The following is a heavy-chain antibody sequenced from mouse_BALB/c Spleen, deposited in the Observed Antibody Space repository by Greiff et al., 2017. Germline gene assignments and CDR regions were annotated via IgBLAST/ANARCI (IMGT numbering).Heavy chain of an antibody. Sequence: EVQLQQSGPELVKPGASVKISCKASGYTFTDYNMHWVKQSHGKSLEWIGYIYPYNGGTGYNQKFKSKATLTVDNSSSTAYMELRSLTSEDSAVYYCARGDFRDYAMDYWGQGTSVTVSS. D-gene: IGHD3-3*01. J-gene: IGHJ4*01. V-gene: IGHV1S29*02. CDR2: IYPYNGGT. CDR1: GYTFTDYN. CDR3: ARGDFRDYAMDY.